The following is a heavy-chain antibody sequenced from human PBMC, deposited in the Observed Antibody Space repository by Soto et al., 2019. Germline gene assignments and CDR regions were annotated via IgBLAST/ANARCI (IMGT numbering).Heavy chain of an antibody. CDR2: ISAYNGNT. CDR1: GYTFTSYG. Sequence: ASVKVSCKASGYTFTSYGISWVRQAPGQGLEWMGWISAYNGNTNYAQKLQGRVTMTTDTSTSTAYMELRSLRSDDTAVYYCAREGAYYYDSSGTGLTSHRYYGMDVWGQGTTVTVSS. V-gene: IGHV1-18*01. CDR3: AREGAYYYDSSGTGLTSHRYYGMDV. D-gene: IGHD3-22*01. J-gene: IGHJ6*02.